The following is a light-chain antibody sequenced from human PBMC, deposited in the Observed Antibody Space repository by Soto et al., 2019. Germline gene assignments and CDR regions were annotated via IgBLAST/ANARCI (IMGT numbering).Light chain of an antibody. J-gene: IGKJ1*01. V-gene: IGKV3-15*01. CDR2: GAS. Sequence: EIVMTQSPATLSVSPGERATLSCRASQSVSTNLVWYQQKPGQAPRLLIYGASTRATGVPGRFSGTGYGTEFTLTISSLQSEDSAVYYCQQYNHWWTVGQGTKVEI. CDR3: QQYNHWWT. CDR1: QSVSTN.